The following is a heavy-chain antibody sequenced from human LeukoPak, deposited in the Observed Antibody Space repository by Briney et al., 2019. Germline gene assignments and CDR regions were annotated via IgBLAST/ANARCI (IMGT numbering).Heavy chain of an antibody. CDR1: GFTFSNAW. J-gene: IGHJ4*02. CDR2: IKSKTDGGTT. CDR3: TTRGYNTDWADWGFAY. D-gene: IGHD3-9*01. Sequence: PGGSLRLSCAVSGFTFSNAWMSWVRQAPGKGPEWVGRIKSKTDGGTTEYVAPVQGRVTISRDDSKNTLYLQMNSLKTEDTAVYYCTTRGYNTDWADWGFAYWGQGTLVTVSS. V-gene: IGHV3-15*01.